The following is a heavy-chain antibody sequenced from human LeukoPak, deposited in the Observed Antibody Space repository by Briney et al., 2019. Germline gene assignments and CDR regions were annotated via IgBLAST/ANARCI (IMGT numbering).Heavy chain of an antibody. CDR2: ISYDGSNK. Sequence: GGSLRLSCAASGFTFSSYGMHWVRQAPGKGLEWVAVISYDGSNKYYADAVKGGFTISRDNSKNTLYLQMNSLRAEDTAVYYCAKDRHFDYWGQGTLVTVSS. J-gene: IGHJ4*02. CDR3: AKDRHFDY. V-gene: IGHV3-30*18. CDR1: GFTFSSYG.